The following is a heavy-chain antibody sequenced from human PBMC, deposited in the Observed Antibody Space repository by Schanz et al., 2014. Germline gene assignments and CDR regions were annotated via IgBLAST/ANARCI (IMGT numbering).Heavy chain of an antibody. CDR1: GFIFNSYS. CDR2: ISTSSSYI. Sequence: EVQLVESGGGLVKPGGSLRLSCAASGFIFNSYSMNWVRQAPGKGLEWVTFISTSSSYIYYADSVKGRFTISRDNAKNSLFLQMNSLRADDTAMYYCARDTLWFGDINDAFDVWGHGTMVTVS. J-gene: IGHJ3*01. D-gene: IGHD3-10*01. CDR3: ARDTLWFGDINDAFDV. V-gene: IGHV3-21*01.